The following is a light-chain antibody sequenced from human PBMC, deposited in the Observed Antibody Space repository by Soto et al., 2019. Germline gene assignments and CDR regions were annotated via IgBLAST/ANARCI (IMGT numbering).Light chain of an antibody. Sequence: EIVLTQSPATLSLSPVERATLSCRASQSVSSYLAWYQQKPGQATPLLLYDAYNSATGIPARFSGSGSGTDFTLTTRSLEPEDFAVYYCQQRSNWPPITFGQGTRLEIK. CDR2: DAY. CDR1: QSVSSY. V-gene: IGKV3-11*01. CDR3: QQRSNWPPIT. J-gene: IGKJ5*01.